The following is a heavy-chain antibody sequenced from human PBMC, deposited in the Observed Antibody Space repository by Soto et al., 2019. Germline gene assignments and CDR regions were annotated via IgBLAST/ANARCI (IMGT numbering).Heavy chain of an antibody. CDR1: GYRFTNYW. V-gene: IGHV5-51*01. J-gene: IGHJ4*02. CDR3: ERHPGASLGGDFER. Sequence: GESLKISCKGSGYRFTNYWIAWVRQMPGKGLEWMGIFYPGDSDTRYSPSFQGRVTISADSSTSTAYLQWRSLKDSDNATYYCERHPGASLGGDFERWGQGDRVNVSS. CDR2: FYPGDSDT. D-gene: IGHD3-16*01.